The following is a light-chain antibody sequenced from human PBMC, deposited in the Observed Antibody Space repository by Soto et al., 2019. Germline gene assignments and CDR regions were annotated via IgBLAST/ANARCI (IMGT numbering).Light chain of an antibody. Sequence: EIVLTQSPLSLSVSPGEPASISCRSSQSLTHTSGYNYLDWYLLKPGQPPQLLIYLGSNRGSGVPERFSGSGSGTDFTPTISRVETEDAGIYFCMQPLQTLITFGQGTRLEIQ. CDR1: QSLTHTSGYNY. J-gene: IGKJ5*01. V-gene: IGKV2-28*01. CDR3: MQPLQTLIT. CDR2: LGS.